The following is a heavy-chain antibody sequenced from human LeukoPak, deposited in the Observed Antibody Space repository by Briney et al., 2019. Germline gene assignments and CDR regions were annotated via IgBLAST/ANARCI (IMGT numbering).Heavy chain of an antibody. D-gene: IGHD3-3*01. CDR2: ISGSGGST. V-gene: IGHV3-23*01. J-gene: IGHJ4*02. CDR1: GFTFSSYA. CDR3: AKDYYDFWSGPPARPYSAFLLDY. Sequence: GGSLRLSCAASGFTFSSYAMSWVRQAPGKGLEWVSAISGSGGSTYYADSVKGRFTISRDNSKNTLYLQMNSLRAEDTAVYYRAKDYYDFWSGPPARPYSAFLLDYWGQGTLVTVSS.